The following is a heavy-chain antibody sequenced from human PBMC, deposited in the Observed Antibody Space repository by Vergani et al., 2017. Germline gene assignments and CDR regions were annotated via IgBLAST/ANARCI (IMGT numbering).Heavy chain of an antibody. Sequence: QVQLVQSGAEVKKPGASVKVSCKASGYTFTGYYMHWVRQAPGQGLEWMGWSNPNSGGTNYAQKFQGRVTMTRDTSSSTAYMELSRLRADETAVYYCARGCGSWSALPSRGGYFDLWGRGTLVTVSS. J-gene: IGHJ2*01. CDR3: ARGCGSWSALPSRGGYFDL. CDR1: GYTFTGYY. D-gene: IGHD6-13*01. V-gene: IGHV1-2*02. CDR2: SNPNSGGT.